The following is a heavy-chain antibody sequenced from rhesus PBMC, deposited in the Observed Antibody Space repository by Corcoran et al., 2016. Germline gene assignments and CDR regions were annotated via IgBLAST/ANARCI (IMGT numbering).Heavy chain of an antibody. CDR2: IYGGSGST. D-gene: IGHD5-12*01. CDR1: GYSIRSGYG. V-gene: IGHV4-127*01. J-gene: IGHJ4*01. Sequence: QVQLQESGPGLVKPSETLSLTCAVSGYSIRSGYGWGWIRQPPGKGLEWIGQIYGGSGSTYYNPSLKSRVTVSKDTSKNQFSLKLSSVTAADTAVYYCARVGYSYSYFDYWGQGVLVTVSS. CDR3: ARVGYSYSYFDY.